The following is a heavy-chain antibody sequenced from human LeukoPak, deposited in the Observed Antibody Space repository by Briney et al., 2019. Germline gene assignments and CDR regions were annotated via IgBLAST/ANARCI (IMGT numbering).Heavy chain of an antibody. CDR3: AKAASPGWGPNY. V-gene: IGHV3-30*04. J-gene: IGHJ4*02. CDR1: GFTFSSYA. CDR2: ISYDGSNK. Sequence: GGSLRLSCAASGFTFSSYAMHWVRQAPGKGLEWVAVISYDGSNKYYADSVKGRFTISRDNSKNTLYLQMNSLRAEDTAVYYGAKAASPGWGPNYWGKETLVTVSS. D-gene: IGHD1-26*01.